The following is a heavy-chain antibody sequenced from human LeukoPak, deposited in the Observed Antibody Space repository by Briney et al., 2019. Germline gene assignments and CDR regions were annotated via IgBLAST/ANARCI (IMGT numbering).Heavy chain of an antibody. CDR3: ARGMSVGYCSSTSCRTYYYYYMDV. CDR2: IIPIFGTA. CDR1: GGTFSSYA. V-gene: IGHV1-69*01. D-gene: IGHD2-2*01. Sequence: WVKVSCKASGGTFSSYAISWVRQAPGQGLEWMGGIIPIFGTANYAQKFQGRVTITADESTSTAYMELSSLRSEDTAVYYCARGMSVGYCSSTSCRTYYYYYMDVWGKGTTVTVSS. J-gene: IGHJ6*03.